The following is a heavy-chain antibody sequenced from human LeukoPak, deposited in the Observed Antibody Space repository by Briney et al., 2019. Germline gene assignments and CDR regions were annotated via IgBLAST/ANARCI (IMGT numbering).Heavy chain of an antibody. D-gene: IGHD2-2*01. CDR2: IYTSGNT. CDR1: GGSISGYC. J-gene: IGHJ4*02. CDR3: ARQYCSSTACWNLLDY. Sequence: PSETLSLTCTVSGGSISGYCWSWIRQPPGKGLEWIGYIYTSGNTNFNPSLKSRVTISVDTSKNQFSLKLSSVTAADTAVYYCARQYCSSTACWNLLDYWGQGTLVTVSS. V-gene: IGHV4-4*09.